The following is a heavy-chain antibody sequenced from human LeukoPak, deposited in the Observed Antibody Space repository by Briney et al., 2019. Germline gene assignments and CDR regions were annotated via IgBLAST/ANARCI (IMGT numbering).Heavy chain of an antibody. CDR3: ARAGVVVPTIDY. J-gene: IGHJ4*02. D-gene: IGHD3-22*01. Sequence: EGSLRLSCAASGFTFSSYSMNWVRQAPGKGLEWVSSISSSSSYIYYADSVKGRFTISRDNAKNSLYLQMNSLRAEDTAVYYCARAGVVVPTIDYWGQGTLVTVSS. CDR2: ISSSSSYI. CDR1: GFTFSSYS. V-gene: IGHV3-21*01.